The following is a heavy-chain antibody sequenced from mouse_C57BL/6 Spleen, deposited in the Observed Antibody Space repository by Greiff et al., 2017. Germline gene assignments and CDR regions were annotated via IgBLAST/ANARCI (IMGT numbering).Heavy chain of an antibody. CDR2: ISDGGSYT. D-gene: IGHD2-5*01. J-gene: IGHJ1*03. Sequence: EVMLVESGGGLVKPGGSLKLSCAASGFTFSSYALSWVRQTPEKRLEWVATISDGGSYTYYPDNVKGRFTISRDNAKNNLYLQISHLKSEDTAMYYCAREPTYYSNYVGYFDVWGTGTTVTVSS. CDR3: AREPTYYSNYVGYFDV. V-gene: IGHV5-4*01. CDR1: GFTFSSYA.